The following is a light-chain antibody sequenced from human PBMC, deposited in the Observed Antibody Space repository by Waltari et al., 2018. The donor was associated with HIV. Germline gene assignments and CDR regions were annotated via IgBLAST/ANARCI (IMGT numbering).Light chain of an antibody. CDR1: RSLSGW. J-gene: IGKJ1*01. CDR3: QEYASFSRA. CDR2: QAS. V-gene: IGKV1-5*03. Sequence: DIQMTQSPSTLSASVGDRVTISCRASRSLSGWLAWYQQKPGRAPKLLIFQASTLQSGVPSRFRGSESGTDFTLTISSLQPDDFATYYCQEYASFSRAFGQGTKVEVK.